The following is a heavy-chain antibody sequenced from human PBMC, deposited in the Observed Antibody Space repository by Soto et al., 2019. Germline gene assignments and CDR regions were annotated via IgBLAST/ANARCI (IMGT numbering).Heavy chain of an antibody. J-gene: IGHJ6*02. D-gene: IGHD3-3*01. Sequence: PGESLKISCKAFGYTFTNYWIGWVRQVPGKGLECMGIIHPSDSETIYSPSFQGQVTISADKSINSVYLQWSSLKASDTATYYCARLGFNYDFLSGYYNVHHYYGIDVWGQGTTVTVSS. CDR1: GYTFTNYW. V-gene: IGHV5-51*01. CDR3: ARLGFNYDFLSGYYNVHHYYGIDV. CDR2: IHPSDSET.